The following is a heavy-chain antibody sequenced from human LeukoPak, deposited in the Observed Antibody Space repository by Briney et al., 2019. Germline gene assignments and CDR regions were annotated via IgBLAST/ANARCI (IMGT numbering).Heavy chain of an antibody. D-gene: IGHD5-12*01. CDR3: ARDQRSGYSGYDYYYYHYMDV. J-gene: IGHJ6*03. V-gene: IGHV4-39*07. CDR1: DGSITTSDYY. Sequence: PSETLSLTCSVSDGSITTSDYYWGWIRQPPGKGLEWIGSIYHSGSTYYNSSLKSRVTISVDTSKNQFSLRLSSVTAADTAVYYCARDQRSGYSGYDYYYYHYMDVWGKGTTVTVSS. CDR2: IYHSGST.